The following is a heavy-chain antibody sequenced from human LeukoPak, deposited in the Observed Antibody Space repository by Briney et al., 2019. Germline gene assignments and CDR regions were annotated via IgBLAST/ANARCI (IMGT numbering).Heavy chain of an antibody. Sequence: SETLSLTCTVSGGYISDYYWSWIRQPPGKGLEYIGYIYYSGSTNYNPSLKSRVTISIDTSKNQFSLKLTSVTAADTAVYYCARGGKSSGYYNYFDYWGQGTLVTVSS. D-gene: IGHD3-3*01. V-gene: IGHV4-59*01. J-gene: IGHJ4*02. CDR2: IYYSGST. CDR1: GGYISDYY. CDR3: ARGGKSSGYYNYFDY.